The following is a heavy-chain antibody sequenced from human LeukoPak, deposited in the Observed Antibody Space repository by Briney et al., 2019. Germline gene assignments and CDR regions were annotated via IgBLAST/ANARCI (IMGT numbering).Heavy chain of an antibody. V-gene: IGHV1-18*01. Sequence: GASVNVSCKASGYTFTSYGISWVRQAPGQGREGMGWISAYNGNTNYAHKLQGRVTMTTDTSTSKAYMEPRSLRSDDTAVYYCARGRKPDYGDSESFDYWGQGTLVTVSS. D-gene: IGHD4-17*01. J-gene: IGHJ4*02. CDR3: ARGRKPDYGDSESFDY. CDR2: ISAYNGNT. CDR1: GYTFTSYG.